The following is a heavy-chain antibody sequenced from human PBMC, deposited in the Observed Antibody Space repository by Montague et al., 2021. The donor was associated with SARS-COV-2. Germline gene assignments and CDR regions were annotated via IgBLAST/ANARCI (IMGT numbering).Heavy chain of an antibody. CDR3: ARDHLNRRGAEGFLTIFGVVTSNYFDY. J-gene: IGHJ4*02. D-gene: IGHD3-3*01. V-gene: IGHV3-30*04. CDR2: ISYDGSNK. CDR1: GFTFSSYA. Sequence: SLRLSCAASGFTFSSYALHWVRQAPGKGLEWVAVISYDGSNKYYADSVKGRFTISRDNSKNTLYLQMNSLRAEDTAVYYCARDHLNRRGAEGFLTIFGVVTSNYFDYGGQGTLGTVAS.